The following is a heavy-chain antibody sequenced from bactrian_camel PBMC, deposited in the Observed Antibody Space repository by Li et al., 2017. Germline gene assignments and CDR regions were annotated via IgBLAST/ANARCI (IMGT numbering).Heavy chain of an antibody. CDR1: GNTGWPNF. V-gene: IGHV3-3*01. Sequence: VQLVESGGDSVQPGGSLRLSCVASGNTGWPNFMGWFRQSPGKEREGVAVIWFGGNRTYYADSVKDRFTISQGSAQNTLYLHMNNLKPEDTAMYHCAASGGQLGRWCYEFPVNWVSWLYNWGQGTQVTVS. D-gene: IGHD3*01. J-gene: IGHJ4*01. CDR3: AASGGQLGRWCYEFPVNWVSWLYN. CDR2: IWFGGNRT.